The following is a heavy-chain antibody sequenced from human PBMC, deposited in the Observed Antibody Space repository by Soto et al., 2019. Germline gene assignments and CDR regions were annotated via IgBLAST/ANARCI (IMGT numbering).Heavy chain of an antibody. V-gene: IGHV4-59*01. CDR1: GGSISRYH. CDR2: INYSGST. J-gene: IGHJ3*02. CDR3: ARITAGAFDI. Sequence: SETLSLTCTVSGGSISRYHWSWIRQPPGKGLEWIGYINYSGSTNYNPSLKSRVTISIDTSKNQFSLKLSSVTAADTAVYYCARITAGAFDIWGQGTMVTVSS.